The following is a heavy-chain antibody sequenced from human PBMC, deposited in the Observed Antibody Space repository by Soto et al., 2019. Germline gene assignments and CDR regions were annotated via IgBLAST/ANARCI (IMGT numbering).Heavy chain of an antibody. D-gene: IGHD6-13*01. CDR1: GFSLSTSGMR. CDR2: IDWDDDK. J-gene: IGHJ5*02. CDR3: ERSIVAAGNRWFDP. Sequence: GSGPTLVNPTPTLTLTCTFSGFSLSTSGMRVSWIRQPPGKDLEWLARIDWDDDKLYSTSLKTRLTISKDTSKNQVVLTMTNMDPVDTATYYCERSIVAAGNRWFDPWGQGTLVTVSS. V-gene: IGHV2-70*04.